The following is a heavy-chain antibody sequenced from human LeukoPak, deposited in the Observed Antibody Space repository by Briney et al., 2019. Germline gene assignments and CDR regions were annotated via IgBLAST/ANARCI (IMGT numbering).Heavy chain of an antibody. CDR3: ARGWGLSV. D-gene: IGHD2-21*02. V-gene: IGHV6-1*01. CDR1: GDSVSSTSAA. J-gene: IGHJ3*01. Sequence: SQTLSLTCDISGDSVSSTSAAWNWIRQSPSRGLEWLGRTLYRSKWYNDYAVSVRSRITITSDTSKNQFSLHLNSVTPEDTAVYYCARGWGLSVWGQGTMVTVSS. CDR2: TLYRSKWYN.